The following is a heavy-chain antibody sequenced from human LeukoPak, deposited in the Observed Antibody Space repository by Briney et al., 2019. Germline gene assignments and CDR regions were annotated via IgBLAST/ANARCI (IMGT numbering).Heavy chain of an antibody. D-gene: IGHD5-12*01. CDR3: ARRYSGYDSEWYFDL. CDR2: IYTSGST. Sequence: SETLSLTCTVSGGSISSGSYSWSWIRQPAGKGLEWIGRIYTSGSTNCNPSLKSRVTISVDTSKNQFSLKLSSVTAADTAVYYCARRYSGYDSEWYFDLWGRGTLITVSS. J-gene: IGHJ2*01. CDR1: GGSISSGSYS. V-gene: IGHV4-61*02.